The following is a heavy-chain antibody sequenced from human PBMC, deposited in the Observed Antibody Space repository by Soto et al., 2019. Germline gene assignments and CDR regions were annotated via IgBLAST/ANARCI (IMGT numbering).Heavy chain of an antibody. Sequence: QVQLQQWGAGLLKPSETLSLTCTVYGGSFSGNYWSWIRQPPGMGLEWIGEISHSGSGTNYNPSLKSRVTISVDTSKNQFSLKLSSVTVADTAMYYCARGHLPGGNTFYYDYWGQGTLVTVSS. D-gene: IGHD2-15*01. J-gene: IGHJ4*02. CDR1: GGSFSGNY. V-gene: IGHV4-34*01. CDR2: ISHSGSGT. CDR3: ARGHLPGGNTFYYDY.